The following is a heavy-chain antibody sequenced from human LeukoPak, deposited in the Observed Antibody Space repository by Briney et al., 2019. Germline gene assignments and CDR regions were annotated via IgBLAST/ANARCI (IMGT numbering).Heavy chain of an antibody. V-gene: IGHV2-5*02. CDR2: IYWDDDK. Sequence: SGPTLVNPTQTLTLTCTFSGFSLRTGGVGVGWIRQPPGKALEWLALIYWDDDKRYSPSLKSRLTITKDTSKNQVVLTMTNMDPVDTATYYCAHTYTAMVYNWFDPWGQGTLVTVSS. D-gene: IGHD5-18*01. J-gene: IGHJ5*02. CDR1: GFSLRTGGVG. CDR3: AHTYTAMVYNWFDP.